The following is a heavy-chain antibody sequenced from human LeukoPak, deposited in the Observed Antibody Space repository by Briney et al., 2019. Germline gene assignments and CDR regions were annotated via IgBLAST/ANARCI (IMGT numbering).Heavy chain of an antibody. V-gene: IGHV5-51*01. J-gene: IGHJ3*02. CDR3: ATAYCSSTSCYTEESNAGDAFDI. D-gene: IGHD2-2*02. CDR2: IYPGDSDT. CDR1: GYSFTSYW. Sequence: PGGSLRLSCKGSGYSFTSYWIGWVRQMPGKGLEWMGIIYPGDSDTRYSPSFQGQVTISADKSISTAYLQWSSLKASDTAMYYCATAYCSSTSCYTEESNAGDAFDIWGQGTMVTVSS.